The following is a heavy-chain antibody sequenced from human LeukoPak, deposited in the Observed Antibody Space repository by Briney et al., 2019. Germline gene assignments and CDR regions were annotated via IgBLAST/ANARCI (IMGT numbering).Heavy chain of an antibody. CDR1: DDSFSTHY. D-gene: IGHD4-17*01. V-gene: IGHV4-59*11. CDR2: ISSIGST. J-gene: IGHJ3*02. CDR3: ARDPTTVTKGFDI. Sequence: SETLSLTCSVSDDSFSTHYWTWIRQPPGKGLEWMGYISSIGSTNYNPSFKSRVTISVDTSKKQFSLKMTSVTAADTAVYYRARDPTTVTKGFDIWGQGTMVTVSS.